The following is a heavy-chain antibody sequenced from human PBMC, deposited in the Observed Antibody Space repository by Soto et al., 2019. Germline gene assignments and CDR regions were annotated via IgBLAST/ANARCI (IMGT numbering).Heavy chain of an antibody. V-gene: IGHV1-69*02. J-gene: IGHJ3*02. Sequence: SVKVSCKASGGTFSSYTISWVRQAPGQGLEWMGRIIPILGIANYAQKFQGRVTITADKSTSTAYMELSSLRSEDTAVYYCASVGGVKHAFDIWGQGTTVTVSS. CDR1: GGTFSSYT. CDR3: ASVGGVKHAFDI. D-gene: IGHD6-6*01. CDR2: IIPILGIA.